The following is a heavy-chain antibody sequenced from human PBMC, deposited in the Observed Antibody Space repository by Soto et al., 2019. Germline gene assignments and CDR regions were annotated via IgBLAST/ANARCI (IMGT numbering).Heavy chain of an antibody. CDR3: AYSTGWYRHDV. J-gene: IGHJ3*01. CDR2: LLHGGTT. Sequence: QVQLQESGPGLVKPSGTLSLTCAVSGDSISSPKWWTWLRQPPGTGLEWIGDLLHGGTTNYNPSLKSRVTLSVDTSQNQFSLNLTSVTAADTAIYYCAYSTGWYRHDVWGQGTSVTVSS. V-gene: IGHV4-4*02. D-gene: IGHD6-19*01. CDR1: GDSISSPKW.